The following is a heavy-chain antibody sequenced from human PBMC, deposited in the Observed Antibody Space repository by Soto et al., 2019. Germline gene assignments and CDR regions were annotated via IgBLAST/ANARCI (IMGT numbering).Heavy chain of an antibody. V-gene: IGHV1-18*01. CDR1: GYTFTSYG. J-gene: IGHJ6*03. Sequence: QVQLVQSGAEVKKPGASVKVSCKASGYTFTSYGISWVRQAPGQGLEWMGWISAYNGNTNYAQKLQGRVTMTTDTSTSIAFMELRSLRSDDTSVYYCARDSLYDILTGYYSPWYYYYMDVWGKGTTVTVSS. D-gene: IGHD3-9*01. CDR3: ARDSLYDILTGYYSPWYYYYMDV. CDR2: ISAYNGNT.